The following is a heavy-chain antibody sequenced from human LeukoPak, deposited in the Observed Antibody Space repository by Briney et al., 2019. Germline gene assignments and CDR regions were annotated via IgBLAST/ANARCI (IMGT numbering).Heavy chain of an antibody. CDR2: ISCSSSTI. V-gene: IGHV3-48*02. Sequence: GGSLRLSCAASGFTFSSYSMNWVRQAPGKGLEWVSYISCSSSTIYYADSVKGRFTISRDNAKNSLYLQMNSLRDEDTAVYYCAKDGCSSTSCYYYYGMDVWGQGTTVTVSS. CDR1: GFTFSSYS. J-gene: IGHJ6*02. CDR3: AKDGCSSTSCYYYYGMDV. D-gene: IGHD2-2*01.